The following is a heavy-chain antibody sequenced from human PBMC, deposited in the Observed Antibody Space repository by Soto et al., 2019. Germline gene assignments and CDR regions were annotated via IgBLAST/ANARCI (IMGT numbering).Heavy chain of an antibody. CDR1: GYTFSSYT. J-gene: IGHJ4*02. D-gene: IGHD7-27*01. Sequence: QVQLMQSGAEEKKPGASVKVSCKASGYTFSSYTLHWVRQAPGQRLEWMGWINAGSGNTKYSQKFQGRVTITRDTSASTAYMELSSRRSEDTAVYYCARGITGDLDYWGQGTLVTVSS. CDR2: INAGSGNT. CDR3: ARGITGDLDY. V-gene: IGHV1-3*05.